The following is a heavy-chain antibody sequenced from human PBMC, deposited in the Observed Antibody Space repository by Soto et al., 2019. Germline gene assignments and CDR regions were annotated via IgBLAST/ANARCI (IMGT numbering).Heavy chain of an antibody. J-gene: IGHJ4*02. CDR1: GYTFTSYA. CDR3: ARDQGGTYYDYVWGSYRPASFDY. D-gene: IGHD3-16*02. CDR2: INAGNGNT. V-gene: IGHV1-3*01. Sequence: QVQLVQSGAEVKKPGASVKVSCKASGYTFTSYAMHWVRQAPGQRLEWMGWINAGNGNTKYSQKFQGRVTITRETAASTAYMELSSLRSEDTAVYYCARDQGGTYYDYVWGSYRPASFDYWGQGTLVTVSS.